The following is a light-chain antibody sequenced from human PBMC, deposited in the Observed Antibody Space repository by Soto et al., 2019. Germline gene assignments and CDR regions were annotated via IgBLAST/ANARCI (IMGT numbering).Light chain of an antibody. Sequence: DIQMTQSPSTLSASLGYRVTITCLASQRISSWLAWYQQKPGKAPKLLIYEASSLESGVSSRFSGSGSGTEFTLTSSTLQPDDFATYYCQQYNSYPWTFGQGTKVDIK. CDR1: QRISSW. V-gene: IGKV1-5*01. CDR2: EAS. J-gene: IGKJ1*01. CDR3: QQYNSYPWT.